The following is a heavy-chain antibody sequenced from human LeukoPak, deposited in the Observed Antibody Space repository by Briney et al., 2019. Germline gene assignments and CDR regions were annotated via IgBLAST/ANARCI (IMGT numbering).Heavy chain of an antibody. CDR3: ARLNLGYGYFVEATKRDY. CDR1: GFTFSKYP. CDR2: ISYDVGSNT. D-gene: IGHD5-18*01. Sequence: AGGSLRLSCAASGFTFSKYPMHCVRQAPGKGLEWVAVISYDVGSNTYYADSVKGRFTISRDNSKNTLYLQMNSLRAEDTAVYYCARLNLGYGYFVEATKRDYWGQGTLVTVSS. J-gene: IGHJ4*02. V-gene: IGHV3-30-3*01.